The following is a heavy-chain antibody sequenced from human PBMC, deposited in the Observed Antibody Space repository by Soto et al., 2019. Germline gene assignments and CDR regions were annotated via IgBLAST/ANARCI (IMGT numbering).Heavy chain of an antibody. CDR2: ISWNSGAK. J-gene: IGHJ4*02. D-gene: IGHD6-19*01. CDR3: AKVNGAVAGDHFDH. Sequence: EAQLVESGGGLVQPGSSLRLSCAASGFTFDDYAMHWVRQAPGKGLEWVSGISWNSGAKGYATSVKGRFTISRDNAKNSLYLQMNSLRGEDTAVYYCAKVNGAVAGDHFDHGGQGTLVTVSS. CDR1: GFTFDDYA. V-gene: IGHV3-9*01.